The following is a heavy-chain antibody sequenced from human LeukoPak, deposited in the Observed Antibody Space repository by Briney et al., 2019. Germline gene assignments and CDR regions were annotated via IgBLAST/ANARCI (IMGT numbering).Heavy chain of an antibody. V-gene: IGHV4-4*07. CDR3: ARDQVFGSGVKAFDI. D-gene: IGHD3-10*01. CDR2: MYTSGAT. J-gene: IGHJ3*02. Sequence: SETLSLTCSVSGDSMNSYYWSWIRQPAGKGLEWVGRMYTSGATKYNPSFQSRVTMSVDTSKNHFYLRLNSLTVADTAVYYCARDQVFGSGVKAFDIWGQGTLVIVSS. CDR1: GDSMNSYY.